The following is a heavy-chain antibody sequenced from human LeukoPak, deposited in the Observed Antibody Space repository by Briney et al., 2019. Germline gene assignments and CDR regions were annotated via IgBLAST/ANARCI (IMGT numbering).Heavy chain of an antibody. CDR1: GYTFTSYG. CDR2: VNPNNGVT. CDR3: AREKNYYFDS. Sequence: ASVKVSCKASGYTFTSYGIGWVRQAPGQGLEWMGWVNPNNGVTNYAQKFQGRVTMTRDTSISTAFMEMSSLRSGEMAVYYCAREKNYYFDSWGQGTLVTVSS. J-gene: IGHJ4*02. V-gene: IGHV1-2*02. D-gene: IGHD1-7*01.